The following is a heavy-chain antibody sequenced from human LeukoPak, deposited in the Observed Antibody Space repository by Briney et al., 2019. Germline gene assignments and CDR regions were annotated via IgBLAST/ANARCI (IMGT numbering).Heavy chain of an antibody. CDR2: IRSKAYGGTT. J-gene: IGHJ4*02. CDR3: TRETLYYYDSSGYY. V-gene: IGHV3-49*04. Sequence: GGSLRLSCTASGFTFGDYAMSWVRQAPGKGLEWVGFIRSKAYGGTTEYAASVKGRFTISRDDSKSIAYLQMNSLKTEDKAVYYCTRETLYYYDSSGYYWGQGTLVTVSS. D-gene: IGHD3-22*01. CDR1: GFTFGDYA.